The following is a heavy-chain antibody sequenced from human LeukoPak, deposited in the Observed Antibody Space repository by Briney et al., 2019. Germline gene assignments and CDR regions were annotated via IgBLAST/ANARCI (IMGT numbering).Heavy chain of an antibody. D-gene: IGHD6-19*01. J-gene: IGHJ6*02. CDR3: ARTSVRLEYYGMDV. CDR1: GFTFSSYA. Sequence: GGSLRLSCAASGFTFSSYAMHWVRQAPGKGLEGVAVISYDGSNKYYADSVKGRFTISRDNSKNTLYLQMNSLRAEDTAGYYCARTSVRLEYYGMDVWGQGTTVTVSS. CDR2: ISYDGSNK. V-gene: IGHV3-30*04.